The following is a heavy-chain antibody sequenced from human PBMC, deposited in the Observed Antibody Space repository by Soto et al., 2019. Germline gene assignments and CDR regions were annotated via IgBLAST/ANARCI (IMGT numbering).Heavy chain of an antibody. V-gene: IGHV1-69*02. CDR3: ARGLGRYYYYYYYMDV. D-gene: IGHD7-27*01. J-gene: IGHJ6*03. CDR2: IIPILGIA. CDR1: GGTFSSYT. Sequence: SVKVSCKASGGTFSSYTISWVRQAPGQGLEWMGRIIPILGIANYAQKFQGRVTITADKSTSTAYMELSSLRSEDTAVYYCARGLGRYYYYYYYMDVWGKGTTVTVSS.